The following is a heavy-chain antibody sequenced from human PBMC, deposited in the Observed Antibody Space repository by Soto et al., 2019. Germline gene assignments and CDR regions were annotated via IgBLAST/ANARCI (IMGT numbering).Heavy chain of an antibody. V-gene: IGHV1-46*01. D-gene: IGHD3-10*01. CDR3: ARGWRTYGNF. CDR2: INPGGDTT. J-gene: IGHJ4*02. CDR1: GYTLTNYY. Sequence: QVQLVQSGTEVKQPGASVKVSCKASGYTLTNYYMHWVRQAPGQGPEWMGVINPGGDTTTYAQKFQGRVTLTRETSTSTVYMELSSLTFEDTAVYFCARGWRTYGNFWGQGTLVTVSS.